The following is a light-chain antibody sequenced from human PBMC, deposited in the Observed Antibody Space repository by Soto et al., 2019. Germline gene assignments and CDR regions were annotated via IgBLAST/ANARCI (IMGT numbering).Light chain of an antibody. V-gene: IGLV1-40*01. CDR2: GNN. Sequence: QSVLTQPPSVSGAPGQRVTITCTVSRSNIGAGYDVHWYQQLPGTAPKLLIYGNNNRPSGVPDRFSGSKSGTSASLAITGLQAEDEADYYCQSYDSSLSGYVFGTGTKVTVL. J-gene: IGLJ1*01. CDR1: RSNIGAGYD. CDR3: QSYDSSLSGYV.